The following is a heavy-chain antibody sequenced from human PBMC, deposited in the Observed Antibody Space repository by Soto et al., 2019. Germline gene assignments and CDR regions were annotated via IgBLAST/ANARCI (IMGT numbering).Heavy chain of an antibody. CDR3: AREPRASNGDYINSYCCYMDV. V-gene: IGHV3-74*03. Sequence: EVQLVESGGGLVQPGGSLRLSCVASGFAFTSYRMHWVRQAPGKGLVWVSRIKTDGSRTTYADSVKGRFTISRDNAKNTLYLQMNSLRAEATAVYYCAREPRASNGDYINSYCCYMDVWGTGTTVTVSS. D-gene: IGHD4-17*01. CDR1: GFAFTSYR. J-gene: IGHJ6*03. CDR2: IKTDGSRT.